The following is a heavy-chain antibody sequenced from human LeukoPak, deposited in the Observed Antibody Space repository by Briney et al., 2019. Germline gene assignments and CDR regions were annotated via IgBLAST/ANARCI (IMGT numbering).Heavy chain of an antibody. V-gene: IGHV4-34*01. CDR2: INHSGST. D-gene: IGHD6-13*01. J-gene: IGHJ5*02. CDR1: GGSFSGYY. CDR3: ARGSYSSSWYGEDAILYNWFDP. Sequence: SETLSLTCAVYGGSFSGYYWSWIRQPPGKGLEWIGEINHSGSTNYNPSLKSRVTISVDTSKNQFSLMLSSVTAADTAVYYCARGSYSSSWYGEDAILYNWFDPWGQGTLVTVSS.